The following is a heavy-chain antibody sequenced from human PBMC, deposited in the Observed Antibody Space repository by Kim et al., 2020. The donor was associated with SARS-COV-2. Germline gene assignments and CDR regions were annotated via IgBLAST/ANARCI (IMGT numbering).Heavy chain of an antibody. CDR1: GGSISSSSYY. D-gene: IGHD3-10*01. V-gene: IGHV4-39*07. CDR3: ARVRGVIIADGFDP. Sequence: SETLSLTCTVSGGSISSSSYYWGWIRQPPGKGLEWIGSIYYSGSTYYNPSLKSRVTISVDTSKNQFSLKLSSVTAADTAVYYCARVRGVIIADGFDPWGQGTLVTVSS. J-gene: IGHJ5*02. CDR2: IYYSGST.